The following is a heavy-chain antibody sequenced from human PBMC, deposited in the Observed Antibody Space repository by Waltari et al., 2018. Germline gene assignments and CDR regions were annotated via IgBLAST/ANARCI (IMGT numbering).Heavy chain of an antibody. V-gene: IGHV1-69*08. CDR3: ASNEYSGSYDAFDI. D-gene: IGHD1-26*01. CDR1: GGTFSSYA. Sequence: QVQLVQSGAEVKKPGSSVKVSCKASGGTFSSYAISWVRQAPGQGLEWMGRIIPIVGTANYAQKFQGRVTITADKSTSTAYMELSSLRSEDTAVYYCASNEYSGSYDAFDIWGQGTMVTVSS. J-gene: IGHJ3*02. CDR2: IIPIVGTA.